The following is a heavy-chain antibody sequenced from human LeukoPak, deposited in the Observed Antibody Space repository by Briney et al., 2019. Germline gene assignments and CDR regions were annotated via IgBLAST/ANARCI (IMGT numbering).Heavy chain of an antibody. CDR3: AREDVDIASTPLCDY. V-gene: IGHV3-53*01. D-gene: IGHD5/OR15-5a*01. J-gene: IGHJ4*02. CDR2: IYSGGST. CDR1: GFSVSSNY. Sequence: GGSLRLSCAASGFSVSSNYMSWVRQAPGKGLEWVSVIYSGGSTYYVDSVKGRFTISRDNSKNTLYLQMKSLRAEDTAVYYCAREDVDIASTPLCDYWGQGALVTVSS.